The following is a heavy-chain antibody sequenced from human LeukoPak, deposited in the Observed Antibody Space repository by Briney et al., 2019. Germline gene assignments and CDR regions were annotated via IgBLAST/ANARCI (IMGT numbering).Heavy chain of an antibody. Sequence: GGSLRLSCAASGFTFSSYGMHWVRRAPGKGLEWVAVISYDGSNKYYADSVKGRFTISRDNSKNTLYLQMNSLRAEDTAVYYCANRLGYCSGGSCYCAAFDIWGQGTMVTVSS. D-gene: IGHD2-15*01. CDR3: ANRLGYCSGGSCYCAAFDI. V-gene: IGHV3-30*18. CDR2: ISYDGSNK. CDR1: GFTFSSYG. J-gene: IGHJ3*02.